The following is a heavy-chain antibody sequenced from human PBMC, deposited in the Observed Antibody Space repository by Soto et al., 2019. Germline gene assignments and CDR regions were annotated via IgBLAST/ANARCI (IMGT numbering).Heavy chain of an antibody. V-gene: IGHV3-23*01. D-gene: IGHD4-17*01. CDR1: GFTFSSYA. CDR2: ISGSGGST. Sequence: EVQLLESGGGLVQPGGSLRLSCAASGFTFSSYAMNWVRQAPGKGLEWVSAISGSGGSTYYADSVKGRFTISRDNSKNTLYLQMNSLRAEDTAVYYCAKGADYGDYVDPDYFDLWGRGTLVTVSS. CDR3: AKGADYGDYVDPDYFDL. J-gene: IGHJ2*01.